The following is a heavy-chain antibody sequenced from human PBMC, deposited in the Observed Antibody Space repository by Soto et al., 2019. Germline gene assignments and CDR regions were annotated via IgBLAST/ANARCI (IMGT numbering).Heavy chain of an antibody. CDR2: IYHSGST. J-gene: IGHJ6*02. CDR1: GGSISSSNW. V-gene: IGHV4-4*02. Sequence: QVQLQESGPGLVKPSGTLSLTCAVSGGSISSSNWWSWVRQPPGKGLEWIGEIYHSGSTNYNPSLTSRVTISVDKSKNQFSLKLSSVTAADTAVYYCARDQVPVARYYYYGMDVWGQGTTVTVSS. D-gene: IGHD2-15*01. CDR3: ARDQVPVARYYYYGMDV.